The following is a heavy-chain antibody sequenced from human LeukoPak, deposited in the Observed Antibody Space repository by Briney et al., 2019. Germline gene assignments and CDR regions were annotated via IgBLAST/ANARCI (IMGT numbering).Heavy chain of an antibody. J-gene: IGHJ4*02. CDR1: GFTFSSYA. V-gene: IGHV3-23*01. CDR2: ISGSGGST. CDR3: ARYRDGYNYFDY. Sequence: GGSLRLSCAASGFTFSSYAMSWVRQAPGKGLEWVSGISGSGGSTYYADSVKGRFTISRDNSKNTLYLQMNSLRAEDTAVYYCARYRDGYNYFDYWGQGTLVTVSS. D-gene: IGHD5-24*01.